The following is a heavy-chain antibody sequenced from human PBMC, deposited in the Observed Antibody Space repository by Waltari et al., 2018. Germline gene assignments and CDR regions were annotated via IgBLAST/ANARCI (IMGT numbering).Heavy chain of an antibody. V-gene: IGHV6-1*01. J-gene: IGHJ4*02. D-gene: IGHD6-13*01. CDR1: GASVSSNSAA. Sequence: QVQLQQSGPGLVKPSQTPSLTCAISGASVSSNSAAWNWVRQSPSRGLEWLGRTIYRTKCYNDYAESVKSRRTINPDTSKNQVSRQLNSVTPEDTAVYYCARDSSSSWYPLDYWGQGTLVTVSS. CDR3: ARDSSSSWYPLDY. CDR2: TIYRTKCYN.